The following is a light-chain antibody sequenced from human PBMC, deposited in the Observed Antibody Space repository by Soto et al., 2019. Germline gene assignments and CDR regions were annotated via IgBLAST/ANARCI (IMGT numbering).Light chain of an antibody. V-gene: IGKV3-20*01. CDR2: GAS. J-gene: IGKJ2*01. Sequence: IALTQSPGTLSLSPGERATLSCRASQSVSSSYVAWYQQKPGQTPRLVIYGASTRATGTPDRFSGSGSGTGFALTISGLDAEQLAVYFGLQFGSSPHTFGQGTKREF. CDR1: QSVSSSY. CDR3: LQFGSSPHT.